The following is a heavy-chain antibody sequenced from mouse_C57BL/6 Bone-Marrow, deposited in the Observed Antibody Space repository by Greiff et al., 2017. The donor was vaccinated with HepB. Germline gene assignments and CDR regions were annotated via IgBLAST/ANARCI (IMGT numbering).Heavy chain of an antibody. CDR1: GFSLTSYG. Sequence: QVQLKESGPGLVQPSQSLSITCTASGFSLTSYGVHWVRQSPGKGLEWLGVIWSGGSTDYNAAFISSLSISKDNSKSQVFFKMNSLQADDTAIYYCARQLRLHAMDYWGQGTSVTASS. CDR3: ARQLRLHAMDY. J-gene: IGHJ4*01. D-gene: IGHD3-2*02. V-gene: IGHV2-2*01. CDR2: IWSGGST.